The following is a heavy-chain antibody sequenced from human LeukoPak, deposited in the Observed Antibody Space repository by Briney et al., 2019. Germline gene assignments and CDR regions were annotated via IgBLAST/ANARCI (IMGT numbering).Heavy chain of an antibody. CDR1: GFTFTSYA. D-gene: IGHD1-26*01. Sequence: GRSLRLSCAASGFTFTSYAMHWVRQAPGKGLDGVAAIWHDGSNKYYVDSVKGRFTISRDNSENTLYLQMNSLRAEDTALYYYAREAAGVGYFENWGGGTLVTVSS. CDR3: AREAAGVGYFEN. J-gene: IGHJ4*02. V-gene: IGHV3-33*01. CDR2: IWHDGSNK.